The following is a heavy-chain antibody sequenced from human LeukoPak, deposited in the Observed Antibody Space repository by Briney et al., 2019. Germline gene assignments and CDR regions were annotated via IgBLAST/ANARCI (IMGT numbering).Heavy chain of an antibody. J-gene: IGHJ5*02. CDR3: ARDSRIYGSGSYFVADDWNFDP. V-gene: IGHV4-39*07. CDR2: IYYSGST. CDR1: GGSISSSSYY. D-gene: IGHD3-10*01. Sequence: PSETLSLTCTVSGGSISSSSYYWGWIRQPPGKGLEWIGSIYYSGSTYYNPSLKSRVTISVDTSKNQFSLKLSSVTAADTAVYHCARDSRIYGSGSYFVADDWNFDPWGQGTLVTVSS.